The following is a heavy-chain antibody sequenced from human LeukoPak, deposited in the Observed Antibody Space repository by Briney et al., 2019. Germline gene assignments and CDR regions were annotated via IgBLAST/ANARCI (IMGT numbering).Heavy chain of an antibody. D-gene: IGHD4-17*01. Sequence: ASVKVSCKASGYTFTSYYMHWVRQAPGQGLEWMGIINPSGGSTSYAQKFQGRVTMTRDMSTSTVYMELSSLRSEDTAVYYCAREVTVTTPLGENWFDPWGQGTLVTVSS. V-gene: IGHV1-46*01. CDR1: GYTFTSYY. CDR2: INPSGGST. CDR3: AREVTVTTPLGENWFDP. J-gene: IGHJ5*02.